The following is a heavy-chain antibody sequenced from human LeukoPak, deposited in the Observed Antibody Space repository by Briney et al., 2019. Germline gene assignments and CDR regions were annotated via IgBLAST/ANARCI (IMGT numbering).Heavy chain of an antibody. CDR1: GGSISSYY. Sequence: SETLSLTCTVSGGSISSYYWSWIRQPPRKELEWIGYIYYSGSTNYNPSLKSRVTISVDTSKNQFSLKLSSVTAADTAVYYCARSGFLPHAFDIWGQGTMVTVSS. CDR2: IYYSGST. CDR3: ARSGFLPHAFDI. V-gene: IGHV4-59*01. J-gene: IGHJ3*02. D-gene: IGHD3-10*01.